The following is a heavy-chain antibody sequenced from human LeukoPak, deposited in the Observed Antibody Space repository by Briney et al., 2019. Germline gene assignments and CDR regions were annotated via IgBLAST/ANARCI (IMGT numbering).Heavy chain of an antibody. D-gene: IGHD1-26*01. Sequence: SSGTLSLTCAVSGGSISSSNWWSWVRQPRGKGLEWSGEIYQSGSTNYDPSLKSRVTISVDTAKNQFSLKLSSVTAADTAVYYCARAGVGATTFYYYYMDVWGKGTTVTVSS. CDR2: IYQSGST. V-gene: IGHV4-4*02. J-gene: IGHJ6*03. CDR1: GGSISSSNW. CDR3: ARAGVGATTFYYYYMDV.